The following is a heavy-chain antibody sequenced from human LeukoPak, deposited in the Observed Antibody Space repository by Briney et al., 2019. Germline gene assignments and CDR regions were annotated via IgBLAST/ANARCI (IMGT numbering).Heavy chain of an antibody. J-gene: IGHJ6*02. CDR2: ISYDGSNK. Sequence: GGALRLSCEACGFTFRSSAVHGIRQSPGKVLEWGAVISYDGSNKYYADSVKGRFTISRDNSKNTLFLEMNSLRAEDTALYYCARRQDVVVIVHGMDIWGQGTTVTVSS. CDR1: GFTFRSSA. V-gene: IGHV3-30-3*01. D-gene: IGHD2/OR15-2a*01. CDR3: ARRQDVVVIVHGMDI.